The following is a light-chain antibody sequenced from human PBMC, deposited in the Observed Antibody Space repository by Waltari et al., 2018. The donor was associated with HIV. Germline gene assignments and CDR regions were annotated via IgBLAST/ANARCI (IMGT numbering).Light chain of an antibody. V-gene: IGKV1-13*02. CDR2: DAS. CDR1: QGLAHA. CDR3: QQFNSYPNT. Sequence: AIQLTQSPSSLSASVGDRVTLTCRASQGLAHALDWYQQKPRKPPKVLIFDASNLEGGVSSRFSGSGSGTEFTLTINSLQPEDFATYFCQQFNSYPNTLGGGTKVEIK. J-gene: IGKJ4*01.